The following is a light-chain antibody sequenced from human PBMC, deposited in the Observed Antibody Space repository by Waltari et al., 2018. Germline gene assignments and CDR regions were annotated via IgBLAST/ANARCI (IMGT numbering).Light chain of an antibody. J-gene: IGKJ1*01. Sequence: DIQMTQSPSTLSASVGATVTITCRASQTISTWVAWYQQKPGKAPKLLIYKASSLQSAVPSRFSGSGSGTEFTLTISSLQPDDFAIYFCQQSNSYPWTFGHGTKVEIK. V-gene: IGKV1-5*03. CDR3: QQSNSYPWT. CDR2: KAS. CDR1: QTISTW.